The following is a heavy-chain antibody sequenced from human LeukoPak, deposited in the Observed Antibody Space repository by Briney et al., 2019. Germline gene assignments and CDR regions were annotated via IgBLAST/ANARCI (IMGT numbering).Heavy chain of an antibody. CDR2: INGDGSTT. J-gene: IGHJ3*02. V-gene: IGHV3-74*01. Sequence: PGGSLRLSCEASGFTFSGYWMHWVRQAPGKGLVWVSRINGDGSTTNYADSVKGRFTISRDNAKNTLFLQMNSLRVEDTAVYYCARGGVVVNVQGDALDIWGQGTTVTVAS. D-gene: IGHD2-21*01. CDR3: ARGGVVVNVQGDALDI. CDR1: GFTFSGYW.